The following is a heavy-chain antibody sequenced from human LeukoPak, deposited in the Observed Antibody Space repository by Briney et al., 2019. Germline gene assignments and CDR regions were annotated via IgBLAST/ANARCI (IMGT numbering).Heavy chain of an antibody. CDR3: ARGQLYYDSSGFDY. CDR1: GFTFSSYS. V-gene: IGHV3-21*01. CDR2: ISSSSSYI. D-gene: IGHD3-22*01. Sequence: PGGSLRLSCAASGFTFSSYSMNWVRQAPGKGLEWVSSISSSSSYIYYVDSVKGRFTISRDNAKNSLYLQMNSLRAEDTAVYYCARGQLYYDSSGFDYWGQGTRVTVSS. J-gene: IGHJ4*02.